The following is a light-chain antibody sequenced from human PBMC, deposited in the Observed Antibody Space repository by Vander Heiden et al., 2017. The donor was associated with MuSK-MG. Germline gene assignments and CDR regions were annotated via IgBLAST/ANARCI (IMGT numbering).Light chain of an antibody. V-gene: IGKV1-17*01. J-gene: IGKJ4*01. Sequence: DIQMTQSPSSLSASVGDRVTITCRASQGIRNALAWFQLKPGQAPKRLIYTASTLQNGVPSRFSGIGSGTEFTLTISSLQPEDFAAYFCRQDNSYPITFGGGTTVEIK. CDR1: QGIRNA. CDR3: RQDNSYPIT. CDR2: TAS.